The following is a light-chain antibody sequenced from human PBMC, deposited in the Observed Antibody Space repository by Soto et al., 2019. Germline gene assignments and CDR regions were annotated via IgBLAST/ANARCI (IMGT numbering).Light chain of an antibody. V-gene: IGLV2-14*01. Sequence: QSALTQRASVSGSPGQSITISCTGTSSDVGGYNYVSWYQQHPGKAPKLMIYEVSNRPSGGSNRFSGSKSGNTASLSISGLQAEDEADYYCSSYTSSSTLVFGVGTKLTVL. J-gene: IGLJ2*01. CDR3: SSYTSSSTLV. CDR2: EVS. CDR1: SSDVGGYNY.